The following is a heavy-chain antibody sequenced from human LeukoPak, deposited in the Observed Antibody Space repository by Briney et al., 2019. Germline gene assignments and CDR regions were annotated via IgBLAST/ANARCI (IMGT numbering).Heavy chain of an antibody. Sequence: SETLSLTCTVSGGSNSSGGYYWSWIPQHPGKGLEWIGYIYYSGSTYYNTPLKSRVTISVDTSKNQSSLRLSSVTAADPAVYYCAREQVRYYDSSGYSHYYMDVWGKGTTVTVSS. J-gene: IGHJ6*03. CDR1: GGSNSSGGYY. V-gene: IGHV4-31*03. CDR2: IYYSGST. D-gene: IGHD3-22*01. CDR3: AREQVRYYDSSGYSHYYMDV.